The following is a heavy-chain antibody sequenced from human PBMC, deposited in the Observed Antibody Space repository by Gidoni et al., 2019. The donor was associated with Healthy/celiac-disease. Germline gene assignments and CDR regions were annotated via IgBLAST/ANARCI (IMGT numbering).Heavy chain of an antibody. J-gene: IGHJ4*02. D-gene: IGHD3-22*01. CDR3: AKGDSSGKYFDY. V-gene: IGHV3-9*01. CDR2: ISWNSGSI. CDR1: GFTFDDSA. Sequence: EVQLVESGGGLVQHGRSLRLSCAASGFTFDDSAMHWGRQAQGKGLEWVSGISWNSGSIGYADSGKGRFTISRDNAKNSLYLQMNSLRAEDTALYYCAKGDSSGKYFDYWGQGTLVTVSS.